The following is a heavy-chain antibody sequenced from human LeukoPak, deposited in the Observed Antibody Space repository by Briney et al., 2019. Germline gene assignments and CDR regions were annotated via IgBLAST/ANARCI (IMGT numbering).Heavy chain of an antibody. CDR2: INHSGST. Sequence: SETLSLTCAVYGGSFSGYYWSWIRQPPGKGLEWIGEINHSGSTNYNPSLKSRVTISVDTSKNQFSLKLSSVTAADTAVYYRARVYLISRGRHYDILTGYYRGRSYFDYWGQGTLVTVSS. CDR3: ARVYLISRGRHYDILTGYYRGRSYFDY. CDR1: GGSFSGYY. D-gene: IGHD3-9*01. J-gene: IGHJ4*02. V-gene: IGHV4-34*01.